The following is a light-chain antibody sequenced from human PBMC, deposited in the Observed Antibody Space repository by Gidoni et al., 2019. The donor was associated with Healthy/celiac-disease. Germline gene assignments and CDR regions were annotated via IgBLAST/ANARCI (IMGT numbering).Light chain of an antibody. CDR3: QAWDSSTVV. V-gene: IGLV3-1*01. Sequence: YELTQPPSVSVSPGQTASSTCSGEKLGDKSACWYQQKPGQSPVLVIYQDSKRPSGIPERFSGSNSGNTATLTISGTQAMDEADYYCQAWDSSTVVFGGGTKLPVL. CDR2: QDS. J-gene: IGLJ2*01. CDR1: KLGDKS.